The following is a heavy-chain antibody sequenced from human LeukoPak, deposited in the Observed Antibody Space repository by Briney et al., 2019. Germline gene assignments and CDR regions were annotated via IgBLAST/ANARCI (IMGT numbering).Heavy chain of an antibody. Sequence: GGSLRLSCAASGFTFSDYGMHWVRQAPDKGLEWVAVISYDGKNQYYADSVKGRFTISRDSSKNTLYLQMNSLRVEDTAVYYCAKSNGYCSGGNCYSNYWGQGTLVTVSS. CDR2: ISYDGKNQ. J-gene: IGHJ4*02. V-gene: IGHV3-30*18. CDR3: AKSNGYCSGGNCYSNY. D-gene: IGHD2-15*01. CDR1: GFTFSDYG.